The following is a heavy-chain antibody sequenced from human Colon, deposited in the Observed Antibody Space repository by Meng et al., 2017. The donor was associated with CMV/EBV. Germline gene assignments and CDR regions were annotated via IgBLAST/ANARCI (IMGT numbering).Heavy chain of an antibody. D-gene: IGHD5-18*01. J-gene: IGHJ4*02. CDR1: GFTFSSCW. V-gene: IGHV3-7*01. Sequence: ESLKISCAASGFTFSSCWMTWVRQAPGKGLEWVANINEDGSEIFYVDSVKGRFTVSRDNTKNSLYLQMNSLRAEDTAVYYCARDQGQYTNYVYYWGQGTLVTVSS. CDR2: INEDGSEI. CDR3: ARDQGQYTNYVYY.